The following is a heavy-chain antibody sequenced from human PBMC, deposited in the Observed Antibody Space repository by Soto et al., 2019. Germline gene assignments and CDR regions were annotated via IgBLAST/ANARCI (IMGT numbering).Heavy chain of an antibody. V-gene: IGHV3-48*02. J-gene: IGHJ4*02. CDR3: ARESSGYPDS. Sequence: GGSLRLSCAASGFSFSVYSMNWVRQAPGKGLEWVSYISGSSSTIYYADSVKGRFTISRDNAKNSLYLQLSCLRDEDTAIYYCARESSGYPDSWGQGTLVTVSS. CDR2: ISGSSSTI. D-gene: IGHD3-22*01. CDR1: GFSFSVYS.